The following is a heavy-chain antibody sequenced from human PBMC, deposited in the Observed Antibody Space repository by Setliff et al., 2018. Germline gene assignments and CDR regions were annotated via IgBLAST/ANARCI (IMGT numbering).Heavy chain of an antibody. V-gene: IGHV1-2*02. CDR1: GYTFTAYY. Sequence: ASVKVSCKASGYTFTAYYMHWVRQAPGQGLEWMGWINPNSGDTNYAQNFQGRVTMTRDTSISTAYMEPSRLRSDDTAVYHCARDFFYGSGSQAAGGMDVWGQGTTVTVSS. J-gene: IGHJ6*02. CDR3: ARDFFYGSGSQAAGGMDV. D-gene: IGHD3-10*01. CDR2: INPNSGDT.